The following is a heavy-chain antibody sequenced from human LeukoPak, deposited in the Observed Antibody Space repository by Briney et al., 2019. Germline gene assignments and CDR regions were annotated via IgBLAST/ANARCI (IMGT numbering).Heavy chain of an antibody. CDR3: ARVSDTSMVTPGFDS. CDR1: GYNFNRYT. CDR2: VSTSNGDT. J-gene: IGHJ4*02. D-gene: IGHD5-18*01. V-gene: IGHV1-18*01. Sequence: ASVKVSCKTSGYNFNRYTITWVRQAPGQGLEWMGWVSTSNGDTNYAEKFQGRVTMTTETVTKTAYMELRRLRSGDTAMYFRARVSDTSMVTPGFDSWGQGTLVTVSS.